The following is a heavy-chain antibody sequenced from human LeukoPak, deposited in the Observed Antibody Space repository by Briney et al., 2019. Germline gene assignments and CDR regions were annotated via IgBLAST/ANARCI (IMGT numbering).Heavy chain of an antibody. CDR2: IIPIFGTA. V-gene: IGHV1-69*13. J-gene: IGHJ4*02. CDR1: GGTFSSYA. D-gene: IGHD2-2*01. Sequence: PVKVSCKASGGTFSSYAISWVRQAPGQGLEWMGGIIPIFGTANYAQKFQGRVTITADESTSTAYMELSSLRAEDTAVYYCARTREYQLTGFDYWGQGTLVTVSS. CDR3: ARTREYQLTGFDY.